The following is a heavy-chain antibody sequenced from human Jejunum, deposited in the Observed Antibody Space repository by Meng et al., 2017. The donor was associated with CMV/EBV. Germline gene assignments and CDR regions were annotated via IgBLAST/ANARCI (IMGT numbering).Heavy chain of an antibody. CDR3: AKDDATGGVATIYYYYYGMDV. J-gene: IGHJ6*02. CDR1: A. CDR2: ISISGTNT. V-gene: IGHV3-23*05. D-gene: IGHD5-12*01. Sequence: AMSWVRQVPGRGLEWVSAISISGTNTYYTDSVRGRFTISRDNSKNTLYLQMNSLRAEDTAVYYCAKDDATGGVATIYYYYYGMDVWGQGTTVTVSS.